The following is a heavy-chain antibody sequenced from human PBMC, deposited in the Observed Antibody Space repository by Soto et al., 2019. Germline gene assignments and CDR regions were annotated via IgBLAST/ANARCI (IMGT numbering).Heavy chain of an antibody. D-gene: IGHD3-10*01. Sequence: GGSLRLSCQASGFNFDNYGMHWVRQAPGKGLEWVAVITYDGSNKYYADSVKGRFTISRDNSKNTLSLHLNTLKPEDTAVYYCAKVGLFDGNKPITFEFWGQGTLVTVSS. CDR3: AKVGLFDGNKPITFEF. V-gene: IGHV3-30*18. J-gene: IGHJ4*02. CDR1: GFNFDNYG. CDR2: ITYDGSNK.